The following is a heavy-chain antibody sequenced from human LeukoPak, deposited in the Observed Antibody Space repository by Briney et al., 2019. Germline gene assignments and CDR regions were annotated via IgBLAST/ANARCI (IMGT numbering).Heavy chain of an antibody. D-gene: IGHD3-22*01. Sequence: SETLSLTCTVSGYSISSGYYWGWIRQPPGKGLEWIGSIYHSGSTYYNPSLKSRVTISVDTSKNQFSLKLSSVTAADTAVYYCARTNHYYDSSGYYGAEYFQHWGQGTLVTVSS. J-gene: IGHJ1*01. V-gene: IGHV4-38-2*02. CDR3: ARTNHYYDSSGYYGAEYFQH. CDR2: IYHSGST. CDR1: GYSISSGYY.